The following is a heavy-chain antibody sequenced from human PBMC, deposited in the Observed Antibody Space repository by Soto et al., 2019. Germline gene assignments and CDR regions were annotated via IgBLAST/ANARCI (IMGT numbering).Heavy chain of an antibody. D-gene: IGHD3-16*01. J-gene: IGHJ4*02. CDR1: GYSFPSYG. Sequence: QIHLVQSGAEVKKPGASVKVSCKASGYSFPSYGVTWVRQAPGQGLEWMGWVNPYNGNTNYAQKVQGRVTRATDASTSTAYMELRSLRSDDPAVHFGARGGGGDYLDYWGQGNLVTVSS. CDR3: ARGGGGDYLDY. CDR2: VNPYNGNT. V-gene: IGHV1-18*01.